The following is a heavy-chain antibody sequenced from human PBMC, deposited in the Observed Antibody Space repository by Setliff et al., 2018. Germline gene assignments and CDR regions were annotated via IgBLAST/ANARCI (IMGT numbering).Heavy chain of an antibody. J-gene: IGHJ4*02. Sequence: PGGSLRLSCAASGFIFSFHSMNWVRQAPGKGLEWVSYISSSSSTIYYADSVKGRFTISRDNAKNSLYLQMNSLRAEDTAVYYCAREGVGFRFYYVQEVFIDYWGQGTLVTVSS. V-gene: IGHV3-48*01. CDR2: ISSSSSTI. CDR3: AREGVGFRFYYVQEVFIDY. D-gene: IGHD3-10*02. CDR1: GFIFSFHS.